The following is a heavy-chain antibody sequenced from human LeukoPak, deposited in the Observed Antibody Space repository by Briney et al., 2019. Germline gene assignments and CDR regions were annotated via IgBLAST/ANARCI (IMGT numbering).Heavy chain of an antibody. D-gene: IGHD4-11*01. Sequence: ASVKVSRKASGYTFTSYGISWVRQAPGEGLEWMGWISAYNGNTNYAQKLQGRVTMTTDTSTSTAYMELRSLRSDDTAVYYCARVYRDTYRQNWGQGTLVTVSS. CDR1: GYTFTSYG. J-gene: IGHJ4*02. CDR2: ISAYNGNT. V-gene: IGHV1-18*04. CDR3: ARVYRDTYRQN.